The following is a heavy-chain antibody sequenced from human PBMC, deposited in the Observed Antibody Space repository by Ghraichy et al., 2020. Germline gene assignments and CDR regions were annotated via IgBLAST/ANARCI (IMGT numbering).Heavy chain of an antibody. CDR3: AGHQGANYYYYDMDV. Sequence: PGRGLDWSGDICSAGNTNYTPSLKSRVTISVDTSKNQFSLKLNSVTAADTAVYYCAGHQGANYYYYDMDVWGQGTTVTVAS. J-gene: IGHJ6*02. V-gene: IGHV4-59*13. D-gene: IGHD3-10*01. CDR2: ICSAGNT.